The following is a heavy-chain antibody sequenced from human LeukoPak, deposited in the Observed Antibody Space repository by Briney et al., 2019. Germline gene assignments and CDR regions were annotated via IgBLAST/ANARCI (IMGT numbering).Heavy chain of an antibody. CDR2: IYHGGST. V-gene: IGHV4-4*02. J-gene: IGHJ3*02. CDR1: GGSISSSNW. CDR3: ARDDGHAGDAFDI. Sequence: SETLSLTCTVSGGSISSSNWWSWVRQPPGKGLEWIGEIYHGGSTNYNPSLKSRVTISVDTSKNQFSLKLSSVTAADTAVYYCARDDGHAGDAFDIWGQGTMVTVSS. D-gene: IGHD6-13*01.